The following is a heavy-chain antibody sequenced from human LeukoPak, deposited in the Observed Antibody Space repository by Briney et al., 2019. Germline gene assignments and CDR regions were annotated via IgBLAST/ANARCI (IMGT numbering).Heavy chain of an antibody. CDR2: SYYRTNCDK. CDR3: ARNYYGSGSYYSHFDY. CDR1: GDSVPSNSAP. Sequence: SQTLSLTCAITGDSVPSNSAPWNWITQSPSRGLEWLGKSYYRTNCDKDYAVSVRSRITVNPDTSRNQFSLQLNSVTPEDTAVYYCARNYYGSGSYYSHFDYWGQGTLVTVSS. V-gene: IGHV6-1*01. D-gene: IGHD3-10*01. J-gene: IGHJ4*02.